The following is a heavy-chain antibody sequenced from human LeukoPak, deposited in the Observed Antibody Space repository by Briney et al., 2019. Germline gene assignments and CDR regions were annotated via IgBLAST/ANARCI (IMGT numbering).Heavy chain of an antibody. CDR2: INSDGSIT. CDR1: GFTFTTYW. CDR3: ARDAVDTANAV. V-gene: IGHV3-74*01. D-gene: IGHD5-18*01. J-gene: IGHJ6*02. Sequence: GGSLRLSCAAFGFTFTTYWMHWVRQAPGKGLVWVSHINSDGSITSYADSVKGRFTISRDNAKNTLYLQMNSLRAEDTAVYYCARDAVDTANAVWGQGTTVTVSS.